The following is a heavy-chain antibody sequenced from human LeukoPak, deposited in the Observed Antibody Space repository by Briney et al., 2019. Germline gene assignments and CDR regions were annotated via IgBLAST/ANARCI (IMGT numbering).Heavy chain of an antibody. CDR3: ARVRPPMAVADCWFDP. CDR1: GFTFSSYS. Sequence: GGSLRLSCAASGFTFSSYSMNWVRQAPGKGLEWVSYISSSSSTIYYADSVKGRFTISRDNAKNSLYLQMNSLRAEDTAVYYCARVRPPMAVADCWFDPWGQGTLVTVSS. J-gene: IGHJ5*02. D-gene: IGHD6-19*01. CDR2: ISSSSSTI. V-gene: IGHV3-48*01.